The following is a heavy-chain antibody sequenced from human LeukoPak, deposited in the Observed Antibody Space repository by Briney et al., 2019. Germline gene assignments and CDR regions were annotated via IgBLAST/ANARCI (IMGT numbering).Heavy chain of an antibody. Sequence: GGSLRLSCAASGFTFSSYSMNWVRQAPGKGLEWVSSISSSSSYIYYADSVKGRFTISRDNAKNSLYLQMNSLRAEDTAVYYCARALAGVCGVVQSTRRRDCYYYYMDVWGKGTTVTVSS. CDR2: ISSSSSYI. CDR3: ARALAGVCGVVQSTRRRDCYYYYMDV. J-gene: IGHJ6*03. CDR1: GFTFSSYS. V-gene: IGHV3-21*01. D-gene: IGHD3-3*01.